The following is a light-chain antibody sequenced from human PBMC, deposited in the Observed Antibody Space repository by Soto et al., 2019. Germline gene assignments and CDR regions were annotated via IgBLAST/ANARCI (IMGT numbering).Light chain of an antibody. CDR2: EVN. CDR3: SSYAGSDNFV. CDR1: SREVGGYNY. J-gene: IGLJ1*01. Sequence: QSVLTQPPSASGSPGQSVTISCTGTSREVGGYNYVSWYQQHPGKAPKLMIYEVNKRPSGVPDRFSGSKSGNSASLTVSGLQAEDEADYYCSSYAGSDNFVFGTGTKVTVL. V-gene: IGLV2-8*01.